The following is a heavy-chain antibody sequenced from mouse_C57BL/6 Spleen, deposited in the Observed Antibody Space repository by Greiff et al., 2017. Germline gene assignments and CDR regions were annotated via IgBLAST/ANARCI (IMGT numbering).Heavy chain of an antibody. V-gene: IGHV3-1*01. CDR2: ISYSGST. D-gene: IGHD2-4*01. J-gene: IGHJ4*01. CDR3: ARGLRRSYAMDY. Sequence: EVQGVESGPGMVKPSQSLSLTCTVTGYSITSGYDWHWIRHFPGNKLEWMGYISYSGSTNYNPSLKNRISITHDTSKNHFFLKLKSVTTEDTATYYCARGLRRSYAMDYWGQGTSVTVSS. CDR1: GYSITSGYD.